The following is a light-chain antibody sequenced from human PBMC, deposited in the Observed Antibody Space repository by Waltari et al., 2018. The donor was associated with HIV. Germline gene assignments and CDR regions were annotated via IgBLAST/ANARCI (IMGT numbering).Light chain of an antibody. CDR3: AAWDDSLNEWV. CDR1: SSHIGDNP. CDR2: SDN. Sequence: QSVLTQPPSASGTPGQRVTISCSGSSSHIGDNPVTWYHQVPGKAPQVLIYSDNRRPSGVPALFSGSNSGTSGSLATSGLQSEDEADYYCAAWDDSLNEWVFGVGTKLTVL. V-gene: IGLV1-44*01. J-gene: IGLJ3*02.